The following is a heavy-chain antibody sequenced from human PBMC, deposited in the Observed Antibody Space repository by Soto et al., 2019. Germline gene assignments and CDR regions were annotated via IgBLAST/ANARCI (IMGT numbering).Heavy chain of an antibody. J-gene: IGHJ5*02. Sequence: PSETLSLTCTVSGGSISSGGYYLSWIRQHPGKGLEWIGYIYYSGSTYYNPSLKSRVTISVDTSKNQFSLKLSSVTAADTAVYYCARLWFGELLSFDPWGQGTLVTVSS. D-gene: IGHD3-10*01. CDR1: GGSISSGGYY. CDR2: IYYSGST. V-gene: IGHV4-31*03. CDR3: ARLWFGELLSFDP.